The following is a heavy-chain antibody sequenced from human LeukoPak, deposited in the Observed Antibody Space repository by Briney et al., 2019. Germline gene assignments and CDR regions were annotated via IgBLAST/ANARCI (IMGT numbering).Heavy chain of an antibody. Sequence: PSETLSLTCTVSGYSISSGYYWGWIRQPPGKGLEWIGSIYHSGSTYYIPSLKSRVTISVDTSKNQFSLKLTSVTAADTAVYYCARVGYSSSWPELDVWGQGTTVTVSS. V-gene: IGHV4-38-2*02. CDR2: IYHSGST. CDR3: ARVGYSSSWPELDV. D-gene: IGHD6-13*01. CDR1: GYSISSGYY. J-gene: IGHJ6*02.